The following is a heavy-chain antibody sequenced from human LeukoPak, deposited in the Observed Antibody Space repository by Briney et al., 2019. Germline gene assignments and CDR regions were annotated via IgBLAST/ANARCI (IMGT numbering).Heavy chain of an antibody. D-gene: IGHD3-10*01. J-gene: IGHJ4*02. Sequence: GGSLRLSCAASGFTFSSYSINWVRQTPGKGLEWVSSISSSSSYIYYADSVKGRFTISRDNAKNSLYLQMNSLRAEDTAVYYCARDSMRFGALDYWGQGTLVTVSS. CDR3: ARDSMRFGALDY. CDR1: GFTFSSYS. V-gene: IGHV3-21*01. CDR2: ISSSSSYI.